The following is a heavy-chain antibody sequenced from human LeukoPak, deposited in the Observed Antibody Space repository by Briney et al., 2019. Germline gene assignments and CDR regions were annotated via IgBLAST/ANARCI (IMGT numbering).Heavy chain of an antibody. V-gene: IGHV3-30*02. Sequence: GGSLRLSCAVSGFTLTSYGMHWVRQAPGKRLEWVTFIRYDGSVTYYADSVKGRFTISRDNAKNSLYLQMNSLRAEDTAVYYCARDEAAAGNLDYWGQGTLVTVSS. CDR3: ARDEAAAGNLDY. CDR2: IRYDGSVT. CDR1: GFTLTSYG. J-gene: IGHJ4*02. D-gene: IGHD6-13*01.